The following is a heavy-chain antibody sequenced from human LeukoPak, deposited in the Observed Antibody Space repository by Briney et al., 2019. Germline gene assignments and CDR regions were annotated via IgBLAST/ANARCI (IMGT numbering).Heavy chain of an antibody. J-gene: IGHJ5*02. CDR2: LIPIFGTP. Sequence: ASVKVSCKASGGTFSSYAISWVRQAPGQGLEWMEGLIPIFGTPNYAQKFQGRVTITTDESTSTVYMELSSLRSEDTAVYYCARGARYSTSSGWFDPWGQGTLVTVSS. V-gene: IGHV1-69*05. D-gene: IGHD6-6*01. CDR1: GGTFSSYA. CDR3: ARGARYSTSSGWFDP.